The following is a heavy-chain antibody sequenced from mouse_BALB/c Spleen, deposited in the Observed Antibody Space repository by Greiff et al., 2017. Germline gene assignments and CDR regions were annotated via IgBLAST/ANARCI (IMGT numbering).Heavy chain of an antibody. CDR3: ARYYRYDEGGSNYFDY. CDR2: ISSGGST. CDR1: GFTFSSYA. J-gene: IGHJ2*01. Sequence: EVKLMESGGGLVKPGGSLKLSCAASGFTFSSYAMSWVSQTPEKRLEWVASISSGGSTYYPDSVKGRFTISRDNARNILYLQMSSLRSEDTAMYYCARYYRYDEGGSNYFDYWGQGTTLTVSS. D-gene: IGHD2-14*01. V-gene: IGHV5-6-5*01.